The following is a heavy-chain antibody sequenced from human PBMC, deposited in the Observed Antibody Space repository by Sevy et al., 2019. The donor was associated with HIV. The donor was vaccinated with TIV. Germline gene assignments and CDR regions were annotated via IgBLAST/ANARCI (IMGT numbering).Heavy chain of an antibody. V-gene: IGHV6-1*01. J-gene: IGHJ2*01. CDR3: ARESGTISAGTERYFDL. CDR2: TYYRSKWFN. D-gene: IGHD6-13*01. CDR1: GDSVSTNSAA. Sequence: SQTLSLTCAISGDSVSTNSAAWNWIRQSPSRGLEWLGRTYYRSKWFNEYAVPVKSRIIINPDKSKNQLSLQLNSVTPEDTAVYYCARESGTISAGTERYFDLWGRGTLVTVSS.